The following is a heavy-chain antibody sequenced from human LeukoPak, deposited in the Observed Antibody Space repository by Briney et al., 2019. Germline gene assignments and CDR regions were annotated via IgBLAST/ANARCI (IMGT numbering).Heavy chain of an antibody. V-gene: IGHV3-23*01. J-gene: IGHJ5*02. CDR1: GFTFSSSA. CDR2: ISNNGGYT. Sequence: GGSLRLSCAASGFTFSSSAMSWVRQAPGKGLEWVSAISNNGGYTYYADSVQGWFTISRDNSKSTLCLQMNSLRAEDTAVYYCARDSSSTSARYPPDPWGQGTLVTVSS. D-gene: IGHD2-2*01. CDR3: ARDSSSTSARYPPDP.